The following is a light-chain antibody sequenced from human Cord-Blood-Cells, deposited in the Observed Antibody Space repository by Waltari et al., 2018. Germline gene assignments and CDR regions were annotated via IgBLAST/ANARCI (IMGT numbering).Light chain of an antibody. CDR2: GAS. Sequence: EIALTQSPGTLSLSPGERATLSCRASQGVSSGYLAWYKRKAGQAPKLLSYGASSSATGIPDRFSGSGSGTDFTLTISRLEPEDFAVYYCQQYGSSPTFGGGTKVEIK. J-gene: IGKJ4*01. CDR3: QQYGSSPT. CDR1: QGVSSGY. V-gene: IGKV3-20*01.